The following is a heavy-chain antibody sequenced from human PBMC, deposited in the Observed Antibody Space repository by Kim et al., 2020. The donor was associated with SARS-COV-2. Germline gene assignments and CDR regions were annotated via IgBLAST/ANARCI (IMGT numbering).Heavy chain of an antibody. CDR3: ARDIDEDPDEDYFYGMDV. CDR1: GFDFSSYT. D-gene: IGHD2-15*01. J-gene: IGHJ6*02. V-gene: IGHV3-21*01. CDR2: ITDLGTYK. Sequence: GGSLRLSCAASGFDFSSYTLNWVRQAPGKGLEWVSSITDLGTYKNYADSVKGRFTISRDNAKKSVYLQMNSLRAEDTAVYYCARDIDEDPDEDYFYGMDVWGQGPAVSVPS.